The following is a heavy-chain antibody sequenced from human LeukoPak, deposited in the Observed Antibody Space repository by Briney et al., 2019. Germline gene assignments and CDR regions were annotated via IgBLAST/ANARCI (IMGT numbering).Heavy chain of an antibody. Sequence: GGSLRLSCAASGFTFSSYSMNWVRQAPGKGLEWVSSISSSSSYIYYADSVKGRFTISRDNAKNSLYLQMNSLRAEDTAVYYCASDLVVPAAMRDYYGMDVWGQGTTVTVSS. J-gene: IGHJ6*02. CDR2: ISSSSSYI. D-gene: IGHD2-2*01. CDR1: GFTFSSYS. V-gene: IGHV3-21*01. CDR3: ASDLVVPAAMRDYYGMDV.